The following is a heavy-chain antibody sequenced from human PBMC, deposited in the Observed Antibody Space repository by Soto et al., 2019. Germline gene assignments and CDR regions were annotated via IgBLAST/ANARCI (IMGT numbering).Heavy chain of an antibody. CDR2: IYPGDSDT. CDR1: GYSFTSYW. CDR3: ATFRTSCYSNPSYYYYYGMDV. D-gene: IGHD2-2*01. V-gene: IGHV5-51*01. J-gene: IGHJ6*02. Sequence: GESLKTSCXGSGYSFTSYWIGWVRQMPGKGLEWMGIIYPGDSDTRYSPSFQGQVTISADKSISTAYLQWSSLKASDTAMYYCATFRTSCYSNPSYYYYYGMDVWGQGTTVTVSS.